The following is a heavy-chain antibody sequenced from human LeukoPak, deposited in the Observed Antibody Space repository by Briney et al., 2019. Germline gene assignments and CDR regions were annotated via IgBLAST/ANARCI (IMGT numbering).Heavy chain of an antibody. CDR3: ARASLSLAVAGVRNWFDP. J-gene: IGHJ5*02. CDR2: IIPILGIA. D-gene: IGHD6-19*01. Sequence: GASVKVSCKASGGTFSSYAISWVRQAPGQGLEWMGRIIPILGIANYAQKFQGRVTITADKSTSTAYMELRSLRSDDTAVYYCARASLSLAVAGVRNWFDPWGQGTLVTVSS. CDR1: GGTFSSYA. V-gene: IGHV1-69*04.